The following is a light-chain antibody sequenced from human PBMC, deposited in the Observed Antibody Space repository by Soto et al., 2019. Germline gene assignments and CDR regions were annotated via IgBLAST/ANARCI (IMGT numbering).Light chain of an antibody. CDR3: LQYNSYPWA. Sequence: DIQMTQSPSTLSASVGDRVTITCRASQSLSSWLACYQQKPGKAPKLLIYKASSLESGVPSRFSGSGSGTEFTLTISSLQPDDFATYYCLQYNSYPWAFGQGTKVEVK. CDR1: QSLSSW. V-gene: IGKV1-5*03. J-gene: IGKJ1*01. CDR2: KAS.